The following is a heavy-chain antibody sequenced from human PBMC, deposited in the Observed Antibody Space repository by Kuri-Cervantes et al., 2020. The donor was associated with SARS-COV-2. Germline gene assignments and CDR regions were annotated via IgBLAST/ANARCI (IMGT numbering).Heavy chain of an antibody. D-gene: IGHD3-3*01. V-gene: IGHV4-39*01. CDR1: GGSISSSSYY. CDR2: IYYSGST. CDR3: TTVGYYDFWSGFDY. Sequence: SETLSLTCTVSGGSISSSSYYWGWIRQPPGKGLEWIGSIYYSGSTYYNPSLKSRVTISVDTSKNQFSLKLSSVTAADTAVYYCTTVGYYDFWSGFDYWGHGTQVTVSS. J-gene: IGHJ4*01.